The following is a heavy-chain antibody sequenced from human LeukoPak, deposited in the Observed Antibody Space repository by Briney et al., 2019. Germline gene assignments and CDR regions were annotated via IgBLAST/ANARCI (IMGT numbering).Heavy chain of an antibody. CDR2: IIPIFGTA. J-gene: IGHJ4*02. CDR1: GGTFSSYA. Sequence: ASVKVSCKASGGTFSSYAISWVRQAPGQGLEWMGRIIPIFGTANYAQKFQGRVTITTDESTSTAYMELSSLRSEDTAVYYCAAYLYYDFWSGPFDYWGQGTLVTVSS. V-gene: IGHV1-69*05. CDR3: AAYLYYDFWSGPFDY. D-gene: IGHD3-3*01.